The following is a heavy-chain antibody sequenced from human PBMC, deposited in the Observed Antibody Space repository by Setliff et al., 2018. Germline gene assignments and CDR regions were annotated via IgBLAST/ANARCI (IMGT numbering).Heavy chain of an antibody. V-gene: IGHV4-59*01. Sequence: PSETLSLTCNVSGDSISAASIMAWIRQPPGKGLEFIGYVYYSGAAKYDPSLKSRVTMSVDASKNQFSLRMNSVTAADTAVYYCAKGGTYRYFDFWGPGTLVTVSS. CDR3: AKGGTYRYFDF. CDR1: GDSISAAS. CDR2: VYYSGAA. J-gene: IGHJ4*02.